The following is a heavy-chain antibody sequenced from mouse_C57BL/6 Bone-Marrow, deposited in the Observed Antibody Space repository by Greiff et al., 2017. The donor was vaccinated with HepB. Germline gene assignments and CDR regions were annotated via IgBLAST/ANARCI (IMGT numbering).Heavy chain of an antibody. V-gene: IGHV7-1*01. J-gene: IGHJ3*01. Sequence: EVQVVESGGGLVQSGRSLRLSCATSGFTFSDFYMEWVRQAPGKGLEWIAASRNKANDYTTEYSASVKGRFIVSRDTSQSILYLQMNALRAEDTAIYYCARDAGGTVWFAYWGQGTLVTVSA. D-gene: IGHD3-3*01. CDR3: ARDAGGTVWFAY. CDR1: GFTFSDFY. CDR2: SRNKANDYTT.